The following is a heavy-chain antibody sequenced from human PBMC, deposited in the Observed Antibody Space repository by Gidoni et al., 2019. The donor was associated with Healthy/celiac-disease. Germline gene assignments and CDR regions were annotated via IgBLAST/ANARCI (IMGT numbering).Heavy chain of an antibody. D-gene: IGHD3-22*01. CDR1: GFTFDDYA. Sequence: EVQLVESGGGLVQPGRSLRLSWAASGFTFDDYAVHWVRQAPGKGLEWVSGIRGGNSGSIGYADSVKGRFTISRDNAKNSLYLQMNSLRAEDTALYYCAKVGNIVLGNSSGYYSPRFFEHWGQGTMVTVSS. CDR3: AKVGNIVLGNSSGYYSPRFFEH. J-gene: IGHJ3*01. V-gene: IGHV3-9*01. CDR2: IRGGNSGSI.